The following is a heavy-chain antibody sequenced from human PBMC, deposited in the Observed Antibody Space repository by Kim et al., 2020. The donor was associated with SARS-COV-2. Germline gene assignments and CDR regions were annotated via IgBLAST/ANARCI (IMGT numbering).Heavy chain of an antibody. CDR3: ASEGLYGSGSYSEIDY. J-gene: IGHJ4*02. CDR2: ISYDGSNK. V-gene: IGHV3-30*04. CDR1: GFTFSSYA. D-gene: IGHD3-10*01. Sequence: GGSLRLSCAASGFTFSSYAMHWVRQAPGKGLEWVAVISYDGSNKYYADSVKGRFTISRDNSKNTLYLQMNSLRAEDTAVYYCASEGLYGSGSYSEIDYWGQGTLVTVSS.